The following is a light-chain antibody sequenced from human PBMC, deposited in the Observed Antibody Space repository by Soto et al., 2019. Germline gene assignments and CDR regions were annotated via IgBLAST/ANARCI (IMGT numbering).Light chain of an antibody. V-gene: IGLV2-14*01. Sequence: QSALTQPASVSGSPGQSITISCTGTSSDVGDYNYVSWYQQHPGKAPKLMIYDVTNRPSGVSNRFSGSKSGNTASLTISGLQAEDEADYYCSSYTSSSPFFGGGTKLTVL. J-gene: IGLJ2*01. CDR2: DVT. CDR1: SSDVGDYNY. CDR3: SSYTSSSPF.